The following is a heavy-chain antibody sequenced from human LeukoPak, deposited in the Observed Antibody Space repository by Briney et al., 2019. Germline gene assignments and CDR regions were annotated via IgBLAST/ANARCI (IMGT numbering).Heavy chain of an antibody. CDR1: GGSISSNKW. CDR2: IYHSGST. V-gene: IGHV4-4*02. D-gene: IGHD4-17*01. Sequence: PSETLSLTCAVSGGSISSNKWWSWVRQSPGKGLEWIGEIYHSGSTNYNPSLESRVTISVDKSKNQFSLKMRSVIAADTAVYYCARVTTVPPHYYYYYMDVWGKGTTVTVSS. CDR3: ARVTTVPPHYYYYYMDV. J-gene: IGHJ6*03.